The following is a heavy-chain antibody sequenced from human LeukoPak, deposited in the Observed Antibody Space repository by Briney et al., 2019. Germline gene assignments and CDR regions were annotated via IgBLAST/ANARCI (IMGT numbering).Heavy chain of an antibody. CDR1: GYSISSGYY. CDR2: IYHSGNT. J-gene: IGHJ4*02. D-gene: IGHD2-21*02. V-gene: IGHV4-38-2*01. Sequence: SETLSLTCAVSGYSISSGYYWGWIRQPPGKGLEWIGSIYHSGNTYYSPSLKSRVTISVDTSKNQFSLKLSSVTAADTAVYYCARLGGDSYAFDYWRQGTLVTVSS. CDR3: ARLGGDSYAFDY.